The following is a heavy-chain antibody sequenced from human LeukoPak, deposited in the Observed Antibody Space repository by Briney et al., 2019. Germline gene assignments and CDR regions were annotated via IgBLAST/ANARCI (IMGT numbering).Heavy chain of an antibody. CDR2: MNPKSGNT. CDR1: GYTFTSYV. J-gene: IGHJ4*02. V-gene: IGHV1-8*01. Sequence: ASVKVSCKASGYTFTSYVINWVRQATGQGLEWMGWMNPKSGNTGSAQKFQGRVTMTRDSSISTAYMELTSLGSEDTAVYYCARVYGDPDYWGQGTLVTVSS. CDR3: ARVYGDPDY. D-gene: IGHD4-17*01.